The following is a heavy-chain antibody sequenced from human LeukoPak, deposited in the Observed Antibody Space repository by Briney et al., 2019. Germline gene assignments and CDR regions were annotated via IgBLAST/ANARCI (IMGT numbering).Heavy chain of an antibody. CDR2: VSLEGVR. CDR1: GGSITTTNW. J-gene: IGHJ4*02. Sequence: SSETLSLTCGVSGGSITTTNWWSWVRQFPGQGLQWIGEVSLEGVRNYNPSLTSRVTMSLDRAKNLLSLNPNSVTAADTAVYYCLRENGAFSPFGYWGQGILVTV. V-gene: IGHV4-4*02. CDR3: LRENGAFSPFGY. D-gene: IGHD2-8*01.